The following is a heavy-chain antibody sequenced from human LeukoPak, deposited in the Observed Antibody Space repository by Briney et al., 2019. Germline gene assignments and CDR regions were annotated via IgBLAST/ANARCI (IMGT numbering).Heavy chain of an antibody. D-gene: IGHD2-2*01. V-gene: IGHV1-69*01. Sequence: ASVKVSCKASGGTFSSYAINWVRQAPGQGLEWMGGIIPIFGTANYAQKFQDRVTITADESTSTAYMELSGLRSEDTAIYYCASRLYCSNTRCRNFPFAYWGQGTPVTVSS. CDR2: IIPIFGTA. CDR1: GGTFSSYA. J-gene: IGHJ4*02. CDR3: ASRLYCSNTRCRNFPFAY.